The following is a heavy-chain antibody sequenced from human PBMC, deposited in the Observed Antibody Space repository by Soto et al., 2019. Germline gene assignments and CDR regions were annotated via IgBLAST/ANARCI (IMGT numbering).Heavy chain of an antibody. Sequence: GGSLRLSCAASGFTFSSYAMSWVRQAPGKGLEWVSAISGSGGSTYYADSVKGRFTISRDNSKNTLYLQMNSLRAEDTAVYYCAKALPGDDFWSGYYFDYWGQGTLVTVSS. CDR1: GFTFSSYA. J-gene: IGHJ4*02. CDR3: AKALPGDDFWSGYYFDY. CDR2: ISGSGGST. D-gene: IGHD3-3*01. V-gene: IGHV3-23*01.